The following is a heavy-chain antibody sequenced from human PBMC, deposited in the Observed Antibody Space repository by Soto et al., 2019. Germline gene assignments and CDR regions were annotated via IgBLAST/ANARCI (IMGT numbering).Heavy chain of an antibody. CDR2: TKTDGTT. D-gene: IGHD3-10*01. V-gene: IGHV3-74*01. Sequence: EVQLVESRGGSVQPGGSLRLSCAASGFTFSRHWIHWVRQAPGQGLVWVSRTKTDGTTSYADSVRGRFTISRDNAENTLYLQMNSLRAEDTAVYYCARDMRAVPWYGGISSAFDMWGQGTMVTVSS. J-gene: IGHJ3*02. CDR1: GFTFSRHW. CDR3: ARDMRAVPWYGGISSAFDM.